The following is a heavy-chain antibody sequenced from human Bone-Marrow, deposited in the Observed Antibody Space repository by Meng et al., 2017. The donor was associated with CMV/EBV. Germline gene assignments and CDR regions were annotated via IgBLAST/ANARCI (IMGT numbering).Heavy chain of an antibody. D-gene: IGHD3-3*01. V-gene: IGHV4-38-2*02. CDR2: IYHSGST. CDR1: GYSISSGYY. J-gene: IGHJ4*02. Sequence: GSLRLSCTVSGYSISSGYYWGWIRQPPGKGLEWIGSIYHSGSTYYNPSLKSRVTISVDTSKNQFSLKLSSVTAADTAVYYCARDTSNSYYDFWSGYYTIYYFDYWGQGTLVTVSS. CDR3: ARDTSNSYYDFWSGYYTIYYFDY.